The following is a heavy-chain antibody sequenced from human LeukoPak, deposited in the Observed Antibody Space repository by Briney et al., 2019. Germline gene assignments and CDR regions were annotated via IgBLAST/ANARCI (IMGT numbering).Heavy chain of an antibody. Sequence: SETLSLTCAVSGGSISSGGYSWSWIRQPPGKGLEWIGYIYHSGSTYYNPSLRSRVTISVDRSKNQFSLKLSSVTAADTAVCYCARGGIYCSSTSCFPNGMDVWGQGTTVTVSS. CDR2: IYHSGST. CDR3: ARGGIYCSSTSCFPNGMDV. V-gene: IGHV4-30-2*01. D-gene: IGHD2-2*01. CDR1: GGSISSGGYS. J-gene: IGHJ6*02.